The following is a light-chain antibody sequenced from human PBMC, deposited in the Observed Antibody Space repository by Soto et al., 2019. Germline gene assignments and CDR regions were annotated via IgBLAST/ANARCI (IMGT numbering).Light chain of an antibody. CDR1: QSISSY. CDR2: AAS. CDR3: QQSYSTLRT. V-gene: IGKV1-39*01. J-gene: IGKJ1*01. Sequence: DIQMTQSPSSLSASVGDRVTITCRASQSISSYLNWYQQKPGKAPKLLIYAASSLQSGVPSRFSGSGSGTDFTLTISSLQPEDFATNYCQQSYSTLRTFGQGTKVDI.